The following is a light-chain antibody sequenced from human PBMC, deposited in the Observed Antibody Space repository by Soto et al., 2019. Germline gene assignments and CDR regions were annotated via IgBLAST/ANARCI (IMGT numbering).Light chain of an antibody. V-gene: IGKV1-39*01. CDR2: TAS. CDR1: QNIATY. CDR3: QQSYNTPLT. Sequence: DIQMTQSPSSLSASVGDRVTITCRASQNIATYLNWYQQTPGKAPKLLIYTASTLQSGVPSRFSDSASGTDFTLTISSLQPEDFATFYCQQSYNTPLTFGGGTKVEI. J-gene: IGKJ4*01.